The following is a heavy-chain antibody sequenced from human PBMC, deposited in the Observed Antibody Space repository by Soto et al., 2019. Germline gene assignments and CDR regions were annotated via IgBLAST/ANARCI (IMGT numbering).Heavy chain of an antibody. CDR3: ARGDYSNYVSDY. Sequence: QVQLQQWGAGLLKPSETLSLTCAVYGGSFSGYYWTWIRQPPGKGLEWVGEIIHSGSTNYNMSLKSRVNMSVDTSKNQFSLELSSVTAADTAVYYCARGDYSNYVSDYWGQGTLVTVSS. CDR2: IIHSGST. V-gene: IGHV4-34*01. CDR1: GGSFSGYY. D-gene: IGHD4-4*01. J-gene: IGHJ4*02.